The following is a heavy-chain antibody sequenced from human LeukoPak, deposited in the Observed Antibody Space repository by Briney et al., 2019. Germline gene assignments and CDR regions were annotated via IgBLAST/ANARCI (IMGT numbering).Heavy chain of an antibody. D-gene: IGHD5-12*01. CDR2: IYYSGST. CDR1: GGSLSSYY. J-gene: IGHJ6*03. Sequence: SETLSLTCTVSGGSLSSYYWSWIRQPPGKGLEWIGYIYYSGSTNYNPSLKSRVTISVDTSKNQFSLKLSSVTAADTAVYYCARVRSGYDYRRLGHGGYYYYYMDVWGKGTTVTVSS. V-gene: IGHV4-59*01. CDR3: ARVRSGYDYRRLGHGGYYYYYMDV.